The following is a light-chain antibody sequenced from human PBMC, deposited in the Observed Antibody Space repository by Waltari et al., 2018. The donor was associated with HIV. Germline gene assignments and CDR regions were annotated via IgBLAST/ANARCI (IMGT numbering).Light chain of an antibody. V-gene: IGKV1-5*03. Sequence: DVQMTQSPSNLSASVGDTVLITCRASQNVDNWLAWYLQKPGRAPKLLLSRASILESGVSSRVSGSGSGTEFTLTIRSLQPDDIGTYYCQQYSTHYGFGQGTRVE. CDR1: QNVDNW. CDR3: QQYSTHYG. J-gene: IGKJ2*01. CDR2: RAS.